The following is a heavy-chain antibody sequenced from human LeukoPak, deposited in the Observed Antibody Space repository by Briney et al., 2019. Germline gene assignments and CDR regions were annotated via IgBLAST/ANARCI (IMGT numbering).Heavy chain of an antibody. D-gene: IGHD6-19*01. CDR3: AGERGEEYSSGWYKRNYFDN. V-gene: IGHV4-39*07. CDR2: GDYSGGT. Sequence: SETLSLTCSVSGDSFSSVTDYWAWIRQPPGKGLEWIASGDYSGGTYYNPSLESRVAISADMSKNQFSLKLTSVTGADTAVYYCAGERGEEYSSGWYKRNYFDNWGQGIRVTVSS. CDR1: GDSFSSVTDY. J-gene: IGHJ4*02.